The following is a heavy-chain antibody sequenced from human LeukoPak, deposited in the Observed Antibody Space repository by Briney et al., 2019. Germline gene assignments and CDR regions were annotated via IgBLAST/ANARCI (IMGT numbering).Heavy chain of an antibody. V-gene: IGHV3-30-3*01. D-gene: IGHD3-10*01. CDR1: GFTFSSYA. J-gene: IGHJ4*02. Sequence: GRSLRLSCAASGFTFSSYAMHWVRQAPGKGLEWVAVISYDGSNKYYADSVKGRFTISRDNSKNTLYLQMNSLRAEDTAVYYCAKDSSYYGSGRFDYWGQGTLVTVSS. CDR3: AKDSSYYGSGRFDY. CDR2: ISYDGSNK.